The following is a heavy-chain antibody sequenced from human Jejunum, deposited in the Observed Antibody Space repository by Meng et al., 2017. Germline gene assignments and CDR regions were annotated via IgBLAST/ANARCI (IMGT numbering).Heavy chain of an antibody. Sequence: LKLPCAASGFTFTSHWMHWVRQVPEKGLVWVSTINVDGSTTFYADSVKGRFTVSRDNAKTTLFLQLNSLTAEDTALYYCGRDVHWGAADYWSQGILVTVSS. CDR2: INVDGSTT. J-gene: IGHJ4*02. CDR1: GFTFTSHW. CDR3: GRDVHWGAADY. V-gene: IGHV3-74*01. D-gene: IGHD7-27*01.